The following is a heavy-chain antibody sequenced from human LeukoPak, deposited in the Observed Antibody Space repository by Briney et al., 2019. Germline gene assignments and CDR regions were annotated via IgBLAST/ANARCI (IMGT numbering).Heavy chain of an antibody. CDR2: INPNSGGT. D-gene: IGHD7-27*01. V-gene: IGHV1-2*06. J-gene: IGHJ4*02. CDR3: ARVPELGIGYFDY. Sequence: ASVKVSCKASGYTFTGYYMHWVRQAPGQGLEWMGRINPNSGGTNYAQKFQGRVTMTRDTSISTAYMELSRLRSDDTAVYYCARVPELGIGYFDYWGQGTLVTVSS. CDR1: GYTFTGYY.